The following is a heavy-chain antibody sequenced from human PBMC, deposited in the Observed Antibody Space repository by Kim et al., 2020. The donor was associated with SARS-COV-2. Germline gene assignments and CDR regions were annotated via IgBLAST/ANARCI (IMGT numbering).Heavy chain of an antibody. CDR1: GFTFSSYA. V-gene: IGHV3-23*03. D-gene: IGHD1-26*01. CDR3: AVFSGSYSQFHY. CDR2: IYSGGSST. J-gene: IGHJ4*02. Sequence: GGSLRLSCAASGFTFSSYAMSWVRQVPGKGLEWVSVIYSGGSSTYYADSVKGRFTISRDNSKNTLYLQMNSLRAEDTAVYYCAVFSGSYSQFHYWGQGTLVTVSS.